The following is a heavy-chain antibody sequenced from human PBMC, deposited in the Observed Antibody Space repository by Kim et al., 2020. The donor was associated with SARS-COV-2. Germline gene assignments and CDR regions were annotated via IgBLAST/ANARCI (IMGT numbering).Heavy chain of an antibody. CDR1: GFTFSSYG. CDR2: ISYDGSNK. CDR3: AKGPDALDYYDSSDYGMDV. V-gene: IGHV3-30*18. D-gene: IGHD3-22*01. Sequence: GGSLRLSCAASGFTFSSYGMHWVRQAPGKGLEWVAVISYDGSNKYYADSVKGRFTISRDNSKNTLYLQMNSLRAEDTAVYYCAKGPDALDYYDSSDYGMDVWGQGTTVTVSS. J-gene: IGHJ6*02.